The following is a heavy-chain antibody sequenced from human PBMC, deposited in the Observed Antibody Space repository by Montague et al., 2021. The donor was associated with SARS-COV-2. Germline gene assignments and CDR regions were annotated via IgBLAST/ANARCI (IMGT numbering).Heavy chain of an antibody. CDR2: LSYTEST. V-gene: IGHV4-4*02. Sequence: SETLSLTCVVSGDPLSTDNWWTWVRLPPGGGLGCGGKLSYTESTKYTPSLKSRVSISVDNSWTLFSLRLTSVTAADTANYYCARMGGRKSGRAYWGQGTLVTVSS. CDR3: ARMGGRKSGRAY. D-gene: IGHD3-16*01. CDR1: GDPLSTDNW. J-gene: IGHJ4*02.